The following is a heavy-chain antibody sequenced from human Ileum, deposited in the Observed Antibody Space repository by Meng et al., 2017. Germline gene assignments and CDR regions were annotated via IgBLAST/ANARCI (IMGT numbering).Heavy chain of an antibody. D-gene: IGHD6-13*01. J-gene: IGHJ4*02. CDR1: GFTFSSFW. CDR3: AKNKQSFDY. CDR2: IKQDGSER. Sequence: GESLKISCSASGFTFSSFWVTWVRQAPGKGLEWVANIKQDGSERYYVDSVQGRFTISRDNAKNSLYLQMNSLRAEDTAVYYCAKNKQSFDYWGQGTLVTVSS. V-gene: IGHV3-7*01.